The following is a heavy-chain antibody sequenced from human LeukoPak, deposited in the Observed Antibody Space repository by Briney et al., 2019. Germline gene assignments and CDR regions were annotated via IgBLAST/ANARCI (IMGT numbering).Heavy chain of an antibody. D-gene: IGHD6-13*01. CDR2: IHYRGST. V-gene: IGHV4-59*12. Sequence: PSETLSLTRTVSGGSISSYYWSWIRQPPGKGLDWIGYIHYRGSTNYNPSLKSRVTITVDTSKNQFSLKLSSVTAADTAVYYCARSIAQYNWFDPWGQGTLVTVSS. CDR1: GGSISSYY. CDR3: ARSIAQYNWFDP. J-gene: IGHJ5*02.